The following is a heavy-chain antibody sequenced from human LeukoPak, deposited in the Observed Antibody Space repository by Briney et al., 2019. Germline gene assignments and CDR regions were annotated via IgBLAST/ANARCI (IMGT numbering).Heavy chain of an antibody. CDR2: INSDGSST. V-gene: IGHV3-74*01. D-gene: IGHD2-2*01. CDR3: ARGYCSSTSCYASFDY. CDR1: GFTFSSYW. J-gene: IGHJ4*02. Sequence: GGSPRLSCAASGFTFSSYWMHWVRQAPGKGLVWVSRINSDGSSTSYADSVKGRFTISRDNAKNTLYLQMNSLRAEDTAVYYCARGYCSSTSCYASFDYWGQGTLVTVSS.